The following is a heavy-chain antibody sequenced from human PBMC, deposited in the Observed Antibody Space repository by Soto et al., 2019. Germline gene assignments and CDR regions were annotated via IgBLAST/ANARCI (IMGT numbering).Heavy chain of an antibody. CDR1: GFTVSSNY. D-gene: IGHD2-21*02. Sequence: EVQLVETGGGLIQPGGSLRLSCAASGFTVSSNYMSWVRQAPGKGLEWVSVIYSGGSTYYADSVKGRFTISRDNPKNTLYLQMNSLRAENTAVYYCARISVGGDRDYWGQGTLVTVSS. J-gene: IGHJ4*02. V-gene: IGHV3-53*02. CDR3: ARISVGGDRDY. CDR2: IYSGGST.